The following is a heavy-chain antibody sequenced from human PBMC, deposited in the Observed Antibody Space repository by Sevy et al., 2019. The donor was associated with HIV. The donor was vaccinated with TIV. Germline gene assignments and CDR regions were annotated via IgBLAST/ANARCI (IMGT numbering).Heavy chain of an antibody. V-gene: IGHV1-69*13. J-gene: IGHJ1*01. Sequence: ASVKVSCKASGGTFSSYAISWVRQAPGQGLEWMGGIIPIFGTANYSQKFQGRVTITADESTSTAYMELSSLRSEDTAVYYCASFLPYSSRDYFQHWGQGTLVTVSS. CDR3: ASFLPYSSRDYFQH. D-gene: IGHD5-12*01. CDR2: IIPIFGTA. CDR1: GGTFSSYA.